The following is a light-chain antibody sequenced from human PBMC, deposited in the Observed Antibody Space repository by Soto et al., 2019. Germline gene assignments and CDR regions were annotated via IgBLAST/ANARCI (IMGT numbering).Light chain of an antibody. J-gene: IGLJ1*01. CDR3: SSYTSSTTFV. Sequence: QSALTQPASVSWSPGQSITISCTGTSGDVGGYNYVSWYQQYPGKASKLLISDVTNWSSGVSNRFSGSKSSNTASLTISGLQAEDEAEYYCSSYTSSTTFVFGTGAKVTVL. V-gene: IGLV2-14*03. CDR2: DVT. CDR1: SGDVGGYNY.